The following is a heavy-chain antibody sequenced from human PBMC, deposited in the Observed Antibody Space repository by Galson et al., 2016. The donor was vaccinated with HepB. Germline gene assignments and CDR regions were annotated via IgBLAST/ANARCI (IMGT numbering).Heavy chain of an antibody. V-gene: IGHV4-61*01. CDR2: VYNSDT. CDR3: ARREDSSGTFHH. J-gene: IGHJ4*02. Sequence: ETLSLTCTVSGASVSSTSHCWSWIRRPPGKGLEWIGYVYNSDTNYNPSLKSQVTISADTSKNPFSLKLSSVTPADTAMYYWARREDSSGTFHHWGQGTLVTVSS. CDR1: GASVSSTSHC. D-gene: IGHD1-1*01.